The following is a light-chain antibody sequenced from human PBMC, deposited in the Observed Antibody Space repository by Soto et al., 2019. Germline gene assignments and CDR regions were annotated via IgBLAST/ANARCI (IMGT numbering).Light chain of an antibody. V-gene: IGKV4-1*01. J-gene: IGKJ1*01. CDR2: WAS. CDR3: QQYYSTPLT. Sequence: DIVMTQSPDPLAVSLGERATINCKSSQSVLYSSNNKNYLVWYQQRPGQPPKMLIYWASTRESGVPDRFSGSGSGTDFTLTISSLQAEDVAVYYCQQYYSTPLTFGQGTKVEIK. CDR1: QSVLYSSNNKNY.